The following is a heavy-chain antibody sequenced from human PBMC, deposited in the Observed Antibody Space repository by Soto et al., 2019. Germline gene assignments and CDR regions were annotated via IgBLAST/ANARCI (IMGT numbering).Heavy chain of an antibody. D-gene: IGHD3-10*01. J-gene: IGHJ6*02. CDR1: GFGFNFFG. V-gene: IGHV3-30*03. CDR2: ISGDASRI. Sequence: QVQLVESGGGVVQPGTSLRLSCVASGFGFNFFGIHWVRQAPGKGLEWVAGISGDASRIYYAEDLKGRVTISRVNSENTLYLQMNGLRPEDTDFYYGARHSDAGWFVMDVGGQGTTVTV. CDR3: ARHSDAGWFVMDV.